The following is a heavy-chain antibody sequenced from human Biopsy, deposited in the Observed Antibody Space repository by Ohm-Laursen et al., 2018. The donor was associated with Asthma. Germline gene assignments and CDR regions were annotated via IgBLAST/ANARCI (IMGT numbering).Heavy chain of an antibody. D-gene: IGHD3-16*01. V-gene: IGHV4-30-4*01. CDR1: GGSISSGAYY. CDR2: IYYIGST. J-gene: IGHJ4*02. CDR3: ARRGGVRRYFDY. Sequence: TLSLTWIVSGGSISSGAYYWSWVRQPPGKGLEWIGYIYYIGSTYYNPSLKSRVAISLDTSKNQFPLKLSSVTAADTAVYFCARRGGVRRYFDYWGQGTLVTVSS.